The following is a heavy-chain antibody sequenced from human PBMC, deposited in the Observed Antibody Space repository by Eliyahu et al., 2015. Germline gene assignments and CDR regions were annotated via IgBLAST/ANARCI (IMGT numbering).Heavy chain of an antibody. Sequence: QELLQESGPGLVXPSXTVSLSCTXXXSGXSVDDGVYYWTWIRQFPGKGLEWIGCIYRDGYTYYNPALRSLVTLSIDSSKNQFSLKLNSVTAADTAVYFCAKSYTSHFLVLDVWGQGTTVTVSS. CDR1: GXSVDDGVYY. CDR3: AKSYTSHFLVLDV. CDR2: IYRDGYT. J-gene: IGHJ6*02. V-gene: IGHV4-31*01. D-gene: IGHD1-14*01.